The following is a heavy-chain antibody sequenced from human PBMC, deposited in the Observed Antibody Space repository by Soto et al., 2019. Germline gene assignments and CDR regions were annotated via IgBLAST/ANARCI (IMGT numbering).Heavy chain of an antibody. V-gene: IGHV4-30-2*01. CDR2: IYHSGST. Sequence: PSETLSLTCTVSGGSISSCGYSWSWIRQPPGKGLECIGYIYHSGSTYYNPSLKSRVTISVDRSKNQLSLKLSSVTAADTAVYYCARGTTTVTTFDXWGQGTLVTVSS. CDR3: ARGTTTVTTFDX. J-gene: IGHJ4*02. D-gene: IGHD4-17*01. CDR1: GGSISSCGYS.